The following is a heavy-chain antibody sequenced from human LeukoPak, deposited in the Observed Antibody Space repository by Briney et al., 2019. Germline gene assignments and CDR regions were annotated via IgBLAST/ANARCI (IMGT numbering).Heavy chain of an antibody. V-gene: IGHV3-73*01. CDR2: IRSKANSYAT. J-gene: IGHJ6*03. CDR3: TSSVTIFGVVIIMGPSDYYMDV. Sequence: GGSLRLSCAASGFTFSGSAMHWVHQASGKGLEWVGRIRSKANSYATAYAASVKGRFTISRDDSKNTAYLQMNSLKTEDTAVYYCTSSVTIFGVVIIMGPSDYYMDVWGKGTTVTVSS. D-gene: IGHD3-3*01. CDR1: GFTFSGSA.